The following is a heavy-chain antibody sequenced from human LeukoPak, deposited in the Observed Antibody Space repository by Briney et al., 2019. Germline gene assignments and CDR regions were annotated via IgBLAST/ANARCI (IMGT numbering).Heavy chain of an antibody. CDR2: INSDGSST. D-gene: IGHD1-26*01. V-gene: IGHV3-74*03. J-gene: IGHJ3*02. CDR1: GFTFSSYW. CDR3: AELRSSAFDI. Sequence: PGGSLRLSCAASGFTFSSYWMHWVRQAPGKGLVWVSRINSDGSSTTYADSVKGRFTISRDNAKNTLYLQMDSLRAEDTAVYYCAELRSSAFDIWGQGTMVTVSS.